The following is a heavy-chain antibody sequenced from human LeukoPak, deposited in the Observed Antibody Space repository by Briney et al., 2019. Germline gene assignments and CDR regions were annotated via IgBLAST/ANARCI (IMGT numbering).Heavy chain of an antibody. J-gene: IGHJ6*03. CDR2: MDPNSGNT. D-gene: IGHD5-18*01. Sequence: ASVKVSCKASGYTFTSYYMPWVRQAPGQGLEWMGWMDPNSGNTGYAQKFQGRVTMTRNTSISTAYMELSSLRSEDTAVYYCARGVDTAMVPHYMDVWGKGTTVTVSS. CDR1: GYTFTSYY. V-gene: IGHV1-8*02. CDR3: ARGVDTAMVPHYMDV.